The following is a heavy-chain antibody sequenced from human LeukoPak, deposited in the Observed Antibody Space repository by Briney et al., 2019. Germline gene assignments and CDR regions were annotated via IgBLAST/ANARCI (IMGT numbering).Heavy chain of an antibody. V-gene: IGHV3-7*01. CDR2: IKQDGSEK. D-gene: IGHD3-3*01. Sequence: GGSLRLSCAASGFTFSSYWMSWVRQAPGKGLEWVANIKQDGSEKYYVDSVKGRFTISRDNAKNSLYLQMNSLRAEDTAVYYCASEGVESGYYYYYYGMDVWGQGTTVTVSS. CDR3: ASEGVESGYYYYYYGMDV. J-gene: IGHJ6*02. CDR1: GFTFSSYW.